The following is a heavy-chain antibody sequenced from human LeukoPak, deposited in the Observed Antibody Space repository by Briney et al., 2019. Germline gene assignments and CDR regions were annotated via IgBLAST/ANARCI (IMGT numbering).Heavy chain of an antibody. CDR1: GFTFSNYA. CDR3: AKNRDYGDYLSGYYFDY. CDR2: ISGSGGST. Sequence: GGSLRLSCAASGFTFSNYAMSWVRQAPGKGLEWVSAISGSGGSTYYADSVKGRFTISRDNSKNTLYLQMNSLRAEDTAVYYSAKNRDYGDYLSGYYFDYWGQGTLVTVSS. V-gene: IGHV3-23*01. J-gene: IGHJ4*02. D-gene: IGHD4-17*01.